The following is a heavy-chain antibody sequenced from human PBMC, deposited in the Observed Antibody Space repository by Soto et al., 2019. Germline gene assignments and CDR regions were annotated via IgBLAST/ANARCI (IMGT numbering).Heavy chain of an antibody. J-gene: IGHJ4*02. V-gene: IGHV3-30*18. CDR1: GFTFSSYG. CDR3: AKGPELTRQSRFDY. CDR2: ISYDGSNK. Sequence: GGSLRLSCAASGFTFSSYGMHWVRQAPGKGLEWVAVISYDGSNKYYADSVKGRFTISRDNSKNTLYLQMNSLRAKDTAVYYCAKGPELTRQSRFDYWGQGTLVTVSS. D-gene: IGHD1-26*01.